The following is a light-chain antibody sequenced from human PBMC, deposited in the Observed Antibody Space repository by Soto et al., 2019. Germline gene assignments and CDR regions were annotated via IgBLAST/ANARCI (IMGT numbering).Light chain of an antibody. Sequence: EIVLTQSPGTLSLSPGERATLSCRASQSVSSSYLAWYQQKPGQAPRLLIYGASSRATGIPDRFSGSGSGTDFTLTIRRLETEDFAVYYCKQYGSSPQTFGQVTKVEIK. CDR1: QSVSSSY. J-gene: IGKJ1*01. CDR3: KQYGSSPQT. CDR2: GAS. V-gene: IGKV3-20*01.